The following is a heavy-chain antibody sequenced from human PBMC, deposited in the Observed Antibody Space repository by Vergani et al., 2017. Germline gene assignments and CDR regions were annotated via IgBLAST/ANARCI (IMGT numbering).Heavy chain of an antibody. J-gene: IGHJ6*03. D-gene: IGHD3-3*01. CDR3: ARVLVFWSGYYSYYYMDV. V-gene: IGHV4-61*02. CDR1: GGSISSGSYY. Sequence: QVQLQESGPGLVKPSQTLSLTCTVSGGSISSGSYYWSWIRQPAGKGLEWIGRIYTSGSTNYNPSLKSRVTMSVVTSKNQFSLKLSSVTAADTAVYYCARVLVFWSGYYSYYYMDVWGKGTTVTVSS. CDR2: IYTSGST.